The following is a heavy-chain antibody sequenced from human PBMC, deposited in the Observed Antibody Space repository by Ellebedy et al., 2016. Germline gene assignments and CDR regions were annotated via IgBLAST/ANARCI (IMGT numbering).Heavy chain of an antibody. CDR2: ISASGDTA. J-gene: IGHJ5*01. Sequence: GGSLRLSCVASGFTFSNYGMSWVRQAPGKGLEWISVISASGDTAFYADSVKGRFTISRDKINNTVYLQMNSLRVDDTATYYCAKAWYLFILGRSVACDSWGQGTRVTVSS. CDR3: AKAWYLFILGRSVACDS. CDR1: GFTFSNYG. D-gene: IGHD1-26*01. V-gene: IGHV3-23*01.